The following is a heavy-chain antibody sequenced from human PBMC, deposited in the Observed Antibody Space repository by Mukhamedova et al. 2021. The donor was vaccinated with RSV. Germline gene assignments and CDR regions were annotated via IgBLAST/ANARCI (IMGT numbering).Heavy chain of an antibody. Sequence: GIIYPSDSDTRYSPSFQGQVTISADKSISTAYLQWSSLKASDTAVYYCVRKVGLTSRLDYWGRGTLVTVSS. J-gene: IGHJ4*02. CDR3: VRKVGLTSRLDY. V-gene: IGHV5-51*01. CDR2: IYPSDSDT. D-gene: IGHD1-26*01.